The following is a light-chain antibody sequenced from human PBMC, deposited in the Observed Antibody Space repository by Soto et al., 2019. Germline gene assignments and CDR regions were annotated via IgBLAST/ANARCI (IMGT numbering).Light chain of an antibody. CDR1: QSVSRTY. V-gene: IGKV3-20*01. CDR2: DVS. Sequence: EIVLTQYPGTVSLSPGERATLSCRASQSVSRTYLAWYQQKPGQAPGLLIYDVSSRATGIPDRFSGSGSGTDFALTISRLEPEDFAVYYCQQYGTSPYTFGQGTKLEIK. J-gene: IGKJ2*01. CDR3: QQYGTSPYT.